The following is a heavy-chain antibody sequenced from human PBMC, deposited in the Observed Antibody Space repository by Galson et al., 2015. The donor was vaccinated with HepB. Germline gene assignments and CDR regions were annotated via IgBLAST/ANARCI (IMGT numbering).Heavy chain of an antibody. Sequence: CAISGDSVSSKSAAWNWIRQSPSRGLEWLGRTYYRSKWYSEYAASVKSRITINPDTSKNQLSLQLNSVTPEDAAVYYCARLGDVDVWGQGTTVTVSS. CDR1: GDSVSSKSAA. J-gene: IGHJ6*02. CDR2: TYYRSKWYS. CDR3: ARLGDVDV. V-gene: IGHV6-1*01. D-gene: IGHD3-16*01.